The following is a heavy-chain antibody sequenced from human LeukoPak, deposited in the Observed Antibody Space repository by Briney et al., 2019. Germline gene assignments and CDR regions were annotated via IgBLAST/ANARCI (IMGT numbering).Heavy chain of an antibody. Sequence: KPSETLSLTCTVSGGSISGSSYYWGWIRQPPGKGLEWIGSIYYSGSTYYNPSLRSRVTISVDTSKNQFSLKLSSVTAADTAVYYCARMRDSSGYADFDYWGQGTLVTVSS. V-gene: IGHV4-39*07. CDR1: GGSISGSSYY. CDR2: IYYSGST. CDR3: ARMRDSSGYADFDY. D-gene: IGHD3-22*01. J-gene: IGHJ4*02.